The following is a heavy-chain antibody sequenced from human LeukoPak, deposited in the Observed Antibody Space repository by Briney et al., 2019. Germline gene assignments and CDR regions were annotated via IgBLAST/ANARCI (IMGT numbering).Heavy chain of an antibody. D-gene: IGHD4-23*01. CDR1: GYTFTGYY. J-gene: IGHJ2*01. CDR3: ARGYGGNPSYFDL. Sequence: ASVKVSCKASGYTFTGYYMHWVRQAPGQGLEWMGWINPNSGGTNCAQKFQGRVTMTRDTSISTAYMELSRLRSDDTAVYYCARGYGGNPSYFDLWGRGTLVTVSS. V-gene: IGHV1-2*02. CDR2: INPNSGGT.